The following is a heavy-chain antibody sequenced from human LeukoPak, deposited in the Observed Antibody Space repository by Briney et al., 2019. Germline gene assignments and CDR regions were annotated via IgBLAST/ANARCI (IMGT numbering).Heavy chain of an antibody. CDR3: ARVLVGSRYYDFWSGYYHFDY. CDR2: ISAYNGHT. Sequence: ASVKVSCKASGYTFTSYGISWVRQAPGQGLEWMGWISAYNGHTNYGQKLQGRVTMTTDTSTSIAYMELRSLRSDDTAVYYCARVLVGSRYYDFWSGYYHFDYWGQGTLVTVSS. J-gene: IGHJ4*02. D-gene: IGHD3-3*01. CDR1: GYTFTSYG. V-gene: IGHV1-18*01.